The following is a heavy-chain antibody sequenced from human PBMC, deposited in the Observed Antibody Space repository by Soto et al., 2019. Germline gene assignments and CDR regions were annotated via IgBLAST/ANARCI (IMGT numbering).Heavy chain of an antibody. J-gene: IGHJ4*02. V-gene: IGHV1-69*13. CDR2: IIPIFGTA. Sequence: ASVKVSCKASGGTFSSYAISWVRQAPGQGLEWMGGIIPIFGTANYAQKFQGRVTITADESTSTAYMELSSLRSEDTAVYYCARGGPYYDYVWGSHYWGQGTLVTVSS. D-gene: IGHD3-16*01. CDR1: GGTFSSYA. CDR3: ARGGPYYDYVWGSHY.